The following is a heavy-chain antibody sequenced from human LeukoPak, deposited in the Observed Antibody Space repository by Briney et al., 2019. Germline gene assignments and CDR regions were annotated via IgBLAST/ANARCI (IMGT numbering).Heavy chain of an antibody. D-gene: IGHD4-17*01. V-gene: IGHV3-74*01. Sequence: GGSLRLSCAASGFTFSNSWMHWVRQAPGKGLMWVSRVNSDGKTTTYADSVKGRFTISRDNSKNTLYLQMNSLRAEDTAVYYCARAWTTVTTGGPLDYWGQGTLVTVSS. J-gene: IGHJ4*02. CDR1: GFTFSNSW. CDR3: ARAWTTVTTGGPLDY. CDR2: VNSDGKTT.